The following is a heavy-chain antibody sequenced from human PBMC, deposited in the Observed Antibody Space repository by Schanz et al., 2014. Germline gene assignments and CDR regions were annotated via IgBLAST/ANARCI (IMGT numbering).Heavy chain of an antibody. J-gene: IGHJ6*02. CDR3: ARDRQQLVGRIGYYYGMDV. Sequence: VQLVESGGGVVQPGRSLKLSCAASGFTFNDYAMHWVRQAPGKGLEWVANIKLDGSEKYYVDSVKGRFTISRDNSKNTLYLQMNSLRAEDTAVYYCARDRQQLVGRIGYYYGMDVWGQGTTVTVSS. V-gene: IGHV3-7*01. CDR2: IKLDGSEK. D-gene: IGHD6-13*01. CDR1: GFTFNDYA.